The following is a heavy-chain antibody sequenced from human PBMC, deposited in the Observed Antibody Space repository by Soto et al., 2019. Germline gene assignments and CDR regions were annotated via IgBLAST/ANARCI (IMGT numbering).Heavy chain of an antibody. V-gene: IGHV4-30-4*01. CDR3: VREYDGGDRDYYGLDV. CDR2: IHYSGSV. J-gene: IGHJ6*04. D-gene: IGHD5-18*01. CDR1: GGSISSDHYH. Sequence: SETLSLTCTVSGGSISSDHYHWTWIRQTPGKGLEWIGYIHYSGSVYYNPSLQSRVTMSVDTSKNLFSLKLSSVTAADTAVYFCVREYDGGDRDYYGLDVWGKGTMVTVSS.